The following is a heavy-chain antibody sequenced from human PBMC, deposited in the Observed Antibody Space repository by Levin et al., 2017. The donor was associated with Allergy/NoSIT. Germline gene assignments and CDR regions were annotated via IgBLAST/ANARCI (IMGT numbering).Heavy chain of an antibody. D-gene: IGHD2-21*02. CDR3: TRDWGPYCGGDCSLGDY. Sequence: GGSLRLSCAASGFTFSTYGMHWVRQAPGKGLEWVAVIWYDGSNKYYADSVKGRFTISRDNSKNTLYLQMNSLRAEDTAVYYCTRDWGPYCGGDCSLGDYWGQGTLVTVSS. CDR1: GFTFSTYG. CDR2: IWYDGSNK. V-gene: IGHV3-33*01. J-gene: IGHJ4*02.